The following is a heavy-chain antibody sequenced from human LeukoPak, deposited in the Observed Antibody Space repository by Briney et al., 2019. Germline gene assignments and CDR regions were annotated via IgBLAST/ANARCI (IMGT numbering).Heavy chain of an antibody. V-gene: IGHV1-8*01. CDR1: GYTFINYD. CDR2: MNPNSGNT. CDR3: ARGGMEGLWPDY. D-gene: IGHD2-21*01. Sequence: ASVKVSCKASGYTFINYDINWVRQATGQGLEWMGWMNPNSGNTGYAQRFQGRVTMTRDTSINTAYMELSSLRSEDTAVYYCARGGMEGLWPDYWGQGTLVTVST. J-gene: IGHJ4*02.